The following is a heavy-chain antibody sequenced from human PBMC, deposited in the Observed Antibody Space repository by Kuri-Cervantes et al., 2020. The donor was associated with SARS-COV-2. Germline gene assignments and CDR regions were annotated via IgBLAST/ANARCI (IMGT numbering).Heavy chain of an antibody. J-gene: IGHJ6*03. CDR2: INPNSGGT. Sequence: ASVKVSCKASGYTFTGYYMHWVRQAPGQGLEWMGWINPNSGGTNYAQKLQGRVTMTTGTSTSTAYMELRSLRSDDTAVYYCAREAWEDYCYYYYMDVWGKGTTVTVSS. D-gene: IGHD1-26*01. CDR1: GYTFTGYY. CDR3: AREAWEDYCYYYYMDV. V-gene: IGHV1-2*02.